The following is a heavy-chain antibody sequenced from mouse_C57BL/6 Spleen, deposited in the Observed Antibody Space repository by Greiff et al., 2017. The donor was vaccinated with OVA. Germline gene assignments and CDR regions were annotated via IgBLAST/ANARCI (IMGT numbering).Heavy chain of an antibody. J-gene: IGHJ3*01. CDR2: IWGGGRT. V-gene: IGHV2-3*01. Sequence: VQLQQSGPGLVAPSQSLSITCTVSGFSLTSYGVSWVRQPPGKGLEWLGVIWGGGRTNYHSALISRLSLSKDNAKSQVFLKLNSLQTDDTATYYCARTGTAFAYWGQGTLVTVSA. CDR3: ARTGTAFAY. CDR1: GFSLTSYG. D-gene: IGHD4-1*01.